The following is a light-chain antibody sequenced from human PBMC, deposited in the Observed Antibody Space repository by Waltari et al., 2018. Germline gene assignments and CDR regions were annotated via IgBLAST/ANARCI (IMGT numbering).Light chain of an antibody. V-gene: IGKV3-20*01. CDR3: QTSYI. CDR2: DAS. Sequence: EVVLTQSPGTLSLSPGERATLSCRASQTVSLSYLAWYQQKPGQSPRLLIYDASRRATGIPDRFTGSGSGTDFTLTISRLEPEDFATYYCQTSYIFGGGTKVEIK. CDR1: QTVSLSY. J-gene: IGKJ4*01.